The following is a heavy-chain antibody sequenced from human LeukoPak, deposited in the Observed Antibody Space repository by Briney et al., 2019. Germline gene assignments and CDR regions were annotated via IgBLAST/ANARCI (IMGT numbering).Heavy chain of an antibody. J-gene: IGHJ4*02. CDR1: GGSFSDYN. V-gene: IGHV4-34*01. CDR3: ARGSPKYDY. CDR2: INHSGAT. Sequence: SETLSLTCAVYGGSFSDYNWNWVRQPPGKGLEWIGEINHSGATNYNPSLKSRVIISVDTSKNQFSLKVNHVTAADTAVYYCARGSPKYDYWGQGTLVTVSS.